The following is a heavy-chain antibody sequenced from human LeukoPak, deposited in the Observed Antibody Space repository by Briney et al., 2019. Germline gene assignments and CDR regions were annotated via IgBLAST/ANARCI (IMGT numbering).Heavy chain of an antibody. CDR3: ARHEKYCFGGSCYFDY. J-gene: IGHJ4*02. Sequence: GGSLRLSCEVFGFTFDNFGMHWVRQAPGKGLEWVSDITWDSGIRRYADSVKGRFIISRDNALNSLFLQMNSLRAEDTALYYCARHEKYCFGGSCYFDYWGPGTLVSVPS. CDR1: GFTFDNFG. V-gene: IGHV3-9*01. D-gene: IGHD2-15*01. CDR2: ITWDSGIR.